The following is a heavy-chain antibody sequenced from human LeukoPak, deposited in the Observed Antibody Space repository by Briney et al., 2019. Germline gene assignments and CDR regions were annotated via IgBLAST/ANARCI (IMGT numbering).Heavy chain of an antibody. CDR2: IYPSGTT. D-gene: IGHD2/OR15-2a*01. J-gene: IGHJ5*02. CDR3: ARVTPGTSLVDP. V-gene: IGHV4-4*07. CDR1: GVSINSYY. Sequence: SETLSLTCTVSGVSINSYYWSWIRQPAGKGLEWIGRIYPSGTTDYNSSLKSRVTMSVDTSKNQFSLKLSSVTAADTAIYYCARVTPGTSLVDPWGQGTLVTVSS.